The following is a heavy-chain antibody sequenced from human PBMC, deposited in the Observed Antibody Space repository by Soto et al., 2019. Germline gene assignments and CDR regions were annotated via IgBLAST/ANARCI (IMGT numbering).Heavy chain of an antibody. J-gene: IGHJ6*02. CDR2: VIPILGSP. Sequence: GASVKVSCKTSGGIFNRNAMSWVRQAPGQGLEWMGGVIPILGSPTYAEKFLDRITIFADESTSTAYMELASVTSDDTAVYYCAGGSDNIGLAVGQRYNYDMDVWGQGTTVTVSS. CDR1: GGIFNRNA. CDR3: AGGSDNIGLAVGQRYNYDMDV. D-gene: IGHD2-8*02. V-gene: IGHV1-69*13.